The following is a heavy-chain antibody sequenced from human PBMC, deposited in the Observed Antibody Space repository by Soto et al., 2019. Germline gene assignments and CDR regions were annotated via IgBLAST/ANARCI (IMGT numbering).Heavy chain of an antibody. V-gene: IGHV3-21*01. Sequence: GGSLRLSCAASGFTFSLYSMIWIRQAPGKGLEWVASITSSSSYIYYEDSLKGRFTISRDNAKNSLFLQLDSLRAEDTAVYFCVRARSTDSRPDYWGQGTLVTVSS. CDR1: GFTFSLYS. D-gene: IGHD3-22*01. J-gene: IGHJ4*02. CDR3: VRARSTDSRPDY. CDR2: ITSSSSYI.